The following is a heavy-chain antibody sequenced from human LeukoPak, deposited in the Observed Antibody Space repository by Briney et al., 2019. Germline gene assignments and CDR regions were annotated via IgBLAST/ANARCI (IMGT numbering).Heavy chain of an antibody. Sequence: ASVKVSCKASRYTFTSYGISWVRQAPGHGLEWMGWISAYNGNTNYAQKLQGRVTMTTDTSTSTAYMELRSLRPDDTAVYYCARVAVVVPAAIPYYYGMDVWGQGTTVTVSS. CDR3: ARVAVVVPAAIPYYYGMDV. CDR2: ISAYNGNT. D-gene: IGHD2-2*01. J-gene: IGHJ6*02. CDR1: RYTFTSYG. V-gene: IGHV1-18*01.